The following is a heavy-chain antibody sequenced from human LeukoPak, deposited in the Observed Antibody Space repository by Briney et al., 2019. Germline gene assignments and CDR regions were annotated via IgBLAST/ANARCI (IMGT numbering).Heavy chain of an antibody. CDR1: GFTLSSFG. D-gene: IGHD2-2*02. CDR2: LRLDGINK. V-gene: IGHV3-30*02. Sequence: SGGSLRLSCAASGFTLSSFGMHWVRQAPGKGLEWVAFLRLDGINKYYAGSVKGRFTISRDNSTNTVFLQMNSLIVEDTAVYYCAKDRPDCNSPSCYRAYLDPWGQGTLVIVSS. CDR3: AKDRPDCNSPSCYRAYLDP. J-gene: IGHJ5*02.